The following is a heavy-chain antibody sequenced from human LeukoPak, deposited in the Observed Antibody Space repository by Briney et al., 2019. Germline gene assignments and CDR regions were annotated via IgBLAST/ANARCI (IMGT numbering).Heavy chain of an antibody. CDR3: AKRYSYSSGWDLDY. D-gene: IGHD6-19*01. J-gene: IGHJ4*02. V-gene: IGHV4-59*01. Sequence: SETLSLTCTVSGGSISSYYWSWIRQPPGKGLEWIGYIYYSGSTNYNPSLKSRVTISVDTSKNQFSLKLSSVTAADTAIYYCAKRYSYSSGWDLDYWGQGTLVTVSS. CDR2: IYYSGST. CDR1: GGSISSYY.